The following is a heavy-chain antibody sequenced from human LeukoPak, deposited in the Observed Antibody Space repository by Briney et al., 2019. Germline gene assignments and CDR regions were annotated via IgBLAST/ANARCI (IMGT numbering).Heavy chain of an antibody. V-gene: IGHV3-11*04. Sequence: PGGSLRLSCAASGFTVSGNYMSWVRQAPGKGLEWVSYIGTSGSTIHYADSVKGRFTISRDNAKNSLYLQMNSLRAEDTAVYYCAYLIAAAGVDYWGQGTLVTVSS. CDR1: GFTVSGNY. CDR2: IGTSGSTI. J-gene: IGHJ4*02. CDR3: AYLIAAAGVDY. D-gene: IGHD6-13*01.